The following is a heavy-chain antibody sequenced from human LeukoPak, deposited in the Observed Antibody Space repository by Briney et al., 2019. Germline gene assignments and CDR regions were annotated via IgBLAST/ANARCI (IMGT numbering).Heavy chain of an antibody. CDR3: ARESRPEGRLIDIDF. J-gene: IGHJ4*02. V-gene: IGHV3-7*01. D-gene: IGHD1-1*01. Sequence: PGGSLILSWAASGFTFSDFWMSWVRQAPGKGLEWVADINQDESEKYYVDSMRGRFTISRDNAENSLYLQMNSLRAEDTALYYCARESRPEGRLIDIDFWGQGTLVTVSS. CDR1: GFTFSDFW. CDR2: INQDESEK.